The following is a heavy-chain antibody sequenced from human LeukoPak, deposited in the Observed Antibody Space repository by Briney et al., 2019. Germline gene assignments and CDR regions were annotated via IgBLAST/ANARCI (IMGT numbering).Heavy chain of an antibody. CDR3: AREVSEGFDF. CDR2: FGTRSTSV. CDR1: GFTFSGYS. V-gene: IGHV3-21*01. Sequence: GGSLRLSCTASGFTFSGYSMNWIRQAPGKGLEWVSSFGTRSTSVYHAGSVKGRFAISRDNAKNSLYLQMNSLRAEDTALYYCAREVSEGFDFWGQGTLVTVSS. J-gene: IGHJ4*02. D-gene: IGHD3-22*01.